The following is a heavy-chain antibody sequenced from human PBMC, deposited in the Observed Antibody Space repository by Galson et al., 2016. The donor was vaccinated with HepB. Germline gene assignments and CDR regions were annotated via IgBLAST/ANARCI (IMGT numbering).Heavy chain of an antibody. CDR2: ISTYNGDT. CDR1: GYSFTSHP. V-gene: IGHV1-18*01. Sequence: SVKVSCKASGYSFTSHPLSWVRQAPGQGLEWMGWISTYNGDTHYAQKLQGRVTMTTDTSTSTAYMELRSLRSDDTAVYYCARGGADSSGGYMIGDNWGQGTLVTVSS. CDR3: ARGGADSSGGYMIGDN. D-gene: IGHD6-19*01. J-gene: IGHJ4*02.